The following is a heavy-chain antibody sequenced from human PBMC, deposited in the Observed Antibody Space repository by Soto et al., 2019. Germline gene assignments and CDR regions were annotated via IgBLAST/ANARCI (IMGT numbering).Heavy chain of an antibody. CDR2: INRSGNT. J-gene: IGHJ6*02. D-gene: IGHD3-3*01. V-gene: IGHV4-34*01. Sequence: SETLSLTCEVQGGSFSDYYWTWIRQPPGKGLEWIAEINRSGNTKYNPSLQSRVTISLDTAKMHFSLKLSSVVAADTAVYYCARGALYRDVGVAYGMDVWGQGTTVTVSS. CDR1: GGSFSDYY. CDR3: ARGALYRDVGVAYGMDV.